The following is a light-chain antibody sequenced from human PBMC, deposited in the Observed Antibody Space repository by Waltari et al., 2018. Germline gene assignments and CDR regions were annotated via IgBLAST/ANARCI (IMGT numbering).Light chain of an antibody. CDR2: AAS. CDR3: QHYVNLPVT. V-gene: IGKV3-20*01. Sequence: EIVLTQSPGTLSLSPGERATLSCRASQCVSRALAWYQQKPGQAPRLLIYAASTRATGVPDRFSGSGSGTGFSLTISRLDPEDFAVYYCQHYVNLPVTFGQGTKVEI. J-gene: IGKJ1*01. CDR1: QCVSRA.